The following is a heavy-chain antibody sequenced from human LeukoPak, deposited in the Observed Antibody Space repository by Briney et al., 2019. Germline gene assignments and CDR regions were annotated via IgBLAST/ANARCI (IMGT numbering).Heavy chain of an antibody. CDR1: GFTFSSYA. D-gene: IGHD3-10*01. CDR3: AKDWQYYGSGISGAFDI. J-gene: IGHJ3*02. Sequence: PGGSLRLSXAASGFTFSSYAMSWVRQPPGKGLEWLSAISGSGGSTYYADSVKGRFTISRDNSKNTLYLQMNSLRAEDTAVYYCAKDWQYYGSGISGAFDIWGQGTMVTVSS. V-gene: IGHV3-23*01. CDR2: ISGSGGST.